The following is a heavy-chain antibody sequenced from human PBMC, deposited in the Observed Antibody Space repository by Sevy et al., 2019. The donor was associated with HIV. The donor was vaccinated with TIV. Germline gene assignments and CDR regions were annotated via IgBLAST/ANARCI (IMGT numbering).Heavy chain of an antibody. CDR2: MYHSGST. Sequence: SETLSLTCAVSGGSISSGGYSWSWIRQPPGKGLEWIGYMYHSGSTYYNPSLKSRVTISVDRSKNQFSLRLSSVTAADTAVYYCGRGDHSNAFDYWGQGTLVTVSS. CDR3: GRGDHSNAFDY. V-gene: IGHV4-30-2*01. J-gene: IGHJ4*02. CDR1: GGSISSGGYS. D-gene: IGHD2-8*01.